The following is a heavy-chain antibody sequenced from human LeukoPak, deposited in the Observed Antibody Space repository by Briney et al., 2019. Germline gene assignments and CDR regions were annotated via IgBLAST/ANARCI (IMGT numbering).Heavy chain of an antibody. CDR3: TRRVVTVRGGWFDP. CDR1: GYSFTSHW. Sequence: GESLKISCQGSGYSFTSHWIAWVRQMPGKGLEWMGIIYPGDSNTIYSPSFQGQVTMSVDKSISTAYLQWSSLKASDTVIYYCTRRVVTVRGGWFDPWGQGSLVTVSS. D-gene: IGHD3-10*01. J-gene: IGHJ5*02. CDR2: IYPGDSNT. V-gene: IGHV5-51*01.